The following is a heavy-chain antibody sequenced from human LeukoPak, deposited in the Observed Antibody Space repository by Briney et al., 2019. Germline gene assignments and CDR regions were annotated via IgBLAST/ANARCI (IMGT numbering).Heavy chain of an antibody. CDR1: GVSFSGYY. CDR3: ARGREQLWLRYYFDY. V-gene: IGHV4-34*01. Sequence: SETLSLTCAVYGVSFSGYYWSWIRQPPGKGLEWIGEINHSGSTNYNPSLKSRVTISVDTSKNQFSLKLSSVTAADTAVYYCARGREQLWLRYYFDYWGQGTLVTVSS. D-gene: IGHD5-18*01. CDR2: INHSGST. J-gene: IGHJ4*02.